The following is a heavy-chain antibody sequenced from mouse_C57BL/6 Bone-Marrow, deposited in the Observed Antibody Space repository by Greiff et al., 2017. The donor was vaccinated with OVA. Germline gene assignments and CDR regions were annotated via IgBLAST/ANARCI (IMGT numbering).Heavy chain of an antibody. CDR3: ARRVYYSYYFDY. V-gene: IGHV1-62-2*01. D-gene: IGHD2-1*01. CDR1: GYTFTEYT. CDR2: FYPGSGSI. Sequence: QVQLKESGAELVKPGASVKLSCKASGYTFTEYTIHWVKQRSGQGLEWIGWFYPGSGSIKYNEKFKDKATLTADKSSSAVYMELSRLTSEDSAVYFCARRVYYSYYFDYWGQGTTLTVSS. J-gene: IGHJ2*01.